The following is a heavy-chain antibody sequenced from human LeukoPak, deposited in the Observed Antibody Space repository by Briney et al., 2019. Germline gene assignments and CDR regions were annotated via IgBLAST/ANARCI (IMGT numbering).Heavy chain of an antibody. CDR3: ARFGYVAAVDV. D-gene: IGHD2-15*01. Sequence: GGSLRLSCAASGFSLSAYWMTWVRQAPGTGLEWVANINPAGSETYYVDPVKGRFSISRDNAKNLVYLQMNSLRAEDTAVYHCARFGYVAAVDVWGQGTPVTVSS. V-gene: IGHV3-7*01. CDR2: INPAGSET. CDR1: GFSLSAYW. J-gene: IGHJ4*02.